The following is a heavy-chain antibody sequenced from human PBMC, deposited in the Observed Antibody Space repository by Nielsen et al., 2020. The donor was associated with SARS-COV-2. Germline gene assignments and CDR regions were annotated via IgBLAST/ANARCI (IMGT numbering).Heavy chain of an antibody. D-gene: IGHD3-10*01. CDR2: IGAAGDT. CDR1: GFTISNYD. Sequence: GESLKISCAAYGFTISNYDMHWVRQAAGKGLEWVSSIGAAGDTFYAGSVRGRFTISREDVENSLHLQMSSLRAGDMAVYYCTRGVGGWFDPWGQGTLVTVSS. CDR3: TRGVGGWFDP. J-gene: IGHJ5*02. V-gene: IGHV3-13*01.